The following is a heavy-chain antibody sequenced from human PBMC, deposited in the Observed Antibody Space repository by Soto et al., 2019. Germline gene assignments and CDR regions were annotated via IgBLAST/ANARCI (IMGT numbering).Heavy chain of an antibody. CDR2: IIPIFSTA. J-gene: IGHJ4*02. CDR3: ARYAARPYGSGSYPYY. D-gene: IGHD3-10*01. V-gene: IGHV1-69*13. Sequence: SVKVSCKASGGTFSSYAMSWVRQAAGQGLEWMVGIIPIFSTASYAQKFQGRVTVTADESTSTAYMELSSLRSEDTAVYYCARYAARPYGSGSYPYYWGQGTLVTVSS. CDR1: GGTFSSYA.